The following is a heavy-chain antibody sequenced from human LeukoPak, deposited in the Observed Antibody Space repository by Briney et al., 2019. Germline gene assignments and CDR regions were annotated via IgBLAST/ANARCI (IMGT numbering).Heavy chain of an antibody. D-gene: IGHD4-11*01. J-gene: IGHJ4*02. CDR3: ARAVNDYSTLDY. V-gene: IGHV4-59*01. CDR2: IYYSGST. Sequence: SSETLSLTCTVSGGSISSYYWSWIRQPPGKGLEWIGYIYYSGSTNYNPSLKSRVTISVDTSKNQFSLKLSSVTAADTAVYYCARAVNDYSTLDYWGQGTLVTVSS. CDR1: GGSISSYY.